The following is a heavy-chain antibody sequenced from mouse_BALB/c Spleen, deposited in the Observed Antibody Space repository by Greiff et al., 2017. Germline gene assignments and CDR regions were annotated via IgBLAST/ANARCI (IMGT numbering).Heavy chain of an antibody. CDR3: ARTTVVGYYFDY. V-gene: IGHV5-9-3*01. D-gene: IGHD1-1*01. J-gene: IGHJ2*01. CDR1: GFTFSSYA. Sequence: EVHLVESGGGLVKPGGSLKLSCAASGFTFSSYAMSWVRQTPEKRLEWVATISSGGSYTYYPDSVKGRFTISRDNAKNTLYLQMSSLRSEDTAMYYCARTTVVGYYFDYWGQGTTLTVSS. CDR2: ISSGGSYT.